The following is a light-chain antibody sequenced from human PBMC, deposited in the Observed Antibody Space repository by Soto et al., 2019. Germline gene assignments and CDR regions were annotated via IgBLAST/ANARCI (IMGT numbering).Light chain of an antibody. CDR3: QQYDKLVT. J-gene: IGKJ1*01. Sequence: DIQMPQSPSALSASTGERVTITCQASQDIRNYLNWYQQKPGKAPKLLIYDASKLQNGVPSRFRGSGSGTTFTFILSSLQPEDFAIYYCQQYDKLVTFGQGTKVEMK. CDR2: DAS. V-gene: IGKV1-33*01. CDR1: QDIRNY.